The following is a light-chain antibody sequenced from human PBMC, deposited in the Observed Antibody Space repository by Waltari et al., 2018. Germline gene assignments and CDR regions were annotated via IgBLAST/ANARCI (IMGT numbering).Light chain of an antibody. CDR2: DVN. Sequence: QSALTQPASVSGSPGQSITISCTGSSSDVGGDDSVSWYQDHPGQAPKVIIYDVNNRPSGVSDRFSGSKSGNTASLTISGLQAEDEANYYCSSQSGKYVVIFGGGTKLTVL. CDR3: SSQSGKYVVI. CDR1: SSDVGGDDS. V-gene: IGLV2-14*03. J-gene: IGLJ2*01.